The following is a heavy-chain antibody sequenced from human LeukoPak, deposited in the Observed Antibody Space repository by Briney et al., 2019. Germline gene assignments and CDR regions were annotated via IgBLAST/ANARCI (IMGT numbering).Heavy chain of an antibody. D-gene: IGHD1-26*01. V-gene: IGHV3-7*01. CDR2: INQEESEK. CDR3: ARPSLNSGSYFDY. J-gene: IGHJ4*02. Sequence: GGSLRLSCAASGFTFSSYWMSRVRQAPGKGLEWVANINQEESEKKYVDSVKGRFTISRDNARNSLSLQMNSLRAEDTAVYYCARPSLNSGSYFDYWGQGTLVTVSS. CDR1: GFTFSSYW.